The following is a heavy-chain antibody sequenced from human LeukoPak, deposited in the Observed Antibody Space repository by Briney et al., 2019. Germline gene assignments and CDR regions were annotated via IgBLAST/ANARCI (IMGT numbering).Heavy chain of an antibody. J-gene: IGHJ4*02. D-gene: IGHD1-26*01. V-gene: IGHV3-21*01. Sequence: GGSLRLSCAASGFTFSSYSMNWVRQAPGKGLERVSSISRSSSYIYYADSVKGRFTISRDNAKNSLYLQMNSLRAEDTAVYYCARGSSAVGATSLKTYFDYWGQGTLVTVSS. CDR3: ARGSSAVGATSLKTYFDY. CDR2: ISRSSSYI. CDR1: GFTFSSYS.